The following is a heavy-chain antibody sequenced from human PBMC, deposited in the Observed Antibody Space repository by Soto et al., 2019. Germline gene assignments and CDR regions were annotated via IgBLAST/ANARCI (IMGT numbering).Heavy chain of an antibody. J-gene: IGHJ4*02. CDR1: GYTFTSYA. Sequence: ASVKVSYKASGYTFTSYAMHWVRQAPGQRLEWMGWINAGNGNTKYSQKFQGRVTITRDTSASTAYMELSSLRSEDTAVYYCARVWGGIAVAPSSYWGQGTLVTVSS. CDR2: INAGNGNT. V-gene: IGHV1-3*01. D-gene: IGHD6-19*01. CDR3: ARVWGGIAVAPSSY.